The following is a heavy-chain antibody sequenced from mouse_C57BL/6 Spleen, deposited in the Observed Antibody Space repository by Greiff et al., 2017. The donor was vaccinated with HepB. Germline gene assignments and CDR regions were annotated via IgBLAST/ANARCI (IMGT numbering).Heavy chain of an antibody. CDR3: ARGKWDYTGGY. D-gene: IGHD2-4*01. V-gene: IGHV3-6*01. CDR1: GYSITRVYY. Sequence: EVQLQESGPGLVQPSPSLSLPCSVPGYSITRVYYWNWFRQFPANKLEWMGYISYDGSNNYNPSLKNRISITRDTSKNQFFLKLNSVTTEDTDTYYCARGKWDYTGGYWGEGTTLTVAS. J-gene: IGHJ2*01. CDR2: ISYDGSN.